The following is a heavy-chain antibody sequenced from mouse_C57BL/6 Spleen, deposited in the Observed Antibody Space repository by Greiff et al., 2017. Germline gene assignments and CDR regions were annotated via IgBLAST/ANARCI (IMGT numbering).Heavy chain of an antibody. J-gene: IGHJ3*01. CDR1: GFSFNTYA. Sequence: EVMLVESGGGLVQPKGSLKLSCAASGFSFNTYAMNWVRQAPGKGLEWVARIRSKSNNYATYYADSVKDRFTISRDDSESMLYLQMNNLKTEDTAMYYCERQRSSYEFAYWGQGALVTVSA. CDR3: ERQRSSYEFAY. CDR2: IRSKSNNYAT. D-gene: IGHD1-1*01. V-gene: IGHV10-1*01.